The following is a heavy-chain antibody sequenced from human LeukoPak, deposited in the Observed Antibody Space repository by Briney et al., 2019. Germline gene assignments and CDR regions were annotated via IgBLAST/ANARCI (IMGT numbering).Heavy chain of an antibody. Sequence: PGGSLRLSCAASGFTFSSYSMNWVRQAPGKGLEWVSSISSSSSYKYYADSVKGRFTISRDNAKNSLYLQMSSLRAEDTAVYYCAREAGWEPTAFDYWGQGTLVTVSS. V-gene: IGHV3-21*01. CDR2: ISSSSSYK. J-gene: IGHJ4*02. D-gene: IGHD1-26*01. CDR1: GFTFSSYS. CDR3: AREAGWEPTAFDY.